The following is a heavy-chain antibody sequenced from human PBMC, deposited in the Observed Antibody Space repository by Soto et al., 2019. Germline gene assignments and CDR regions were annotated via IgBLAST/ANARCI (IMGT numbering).Heavy chain of an antibody. J-gene: IGHJ4*02. D-gene: IGHD2-8*02. CDR3: ARGMTPPGAPAWYYSDS. V-gene: IGHV4-4*07. CDR2: FSLSGTT. CDR1: GSSITGTSY. Sequence: XDTLSLTCTVSGSSITGTSYWSWIRQPAGKGLEWIGRFSLSGTTNYNPSLRSRVTMSADVSKNQFSLRLTSVTAADTALYYCARGMTPPGAPAWYYSDSWGQGTLVTVSS.